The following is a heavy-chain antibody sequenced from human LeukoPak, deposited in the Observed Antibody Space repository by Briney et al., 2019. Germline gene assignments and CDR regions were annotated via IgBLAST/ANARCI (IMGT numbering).Heavy chain of an antibody. Sequence: GGSLRLSCAASGFTFSSYAIHWVRQAPGKGLEWVAVISYDGSNKYYADSVKGRFTISRDNSKNTLYLQMNSLRAEDTAVYYCARHVDYDYWGQGTLVTVSS. CDR1: GFTFSSYA. CDR3: ARHVDYDY. V-gene: IGHV3-30-3*01. CDR2: ISYDGSNK. J-gene: IGHJ4*02.